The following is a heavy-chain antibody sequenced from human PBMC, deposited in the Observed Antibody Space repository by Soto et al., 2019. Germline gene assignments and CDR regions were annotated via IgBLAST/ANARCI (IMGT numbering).Heavy chain of an antibody. Sequence: EVQLVESGGGLVQPGGSLRLSCAASGFTFSSYAMHWVRQAPGKGLEYVSAISSNGGSTDYANSVKGRFTISRDNSKNTLDLQMGSLRAEDMAVYYGARGGRGYEFDYWGQGTLVTVSS. CDR1: GFTFSSYA. J-gene: IGHJ4*02. CDR2: ISSNGGST. D-gene: IGHD5-12*01. V-gene: IGHV3-64*01. CDR3: ARGGRGYEFDY.